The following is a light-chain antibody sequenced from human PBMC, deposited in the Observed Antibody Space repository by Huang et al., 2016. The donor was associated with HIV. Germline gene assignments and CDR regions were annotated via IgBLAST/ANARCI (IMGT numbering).Light chain of an antibody. V-gene: IGKV1-39*01. CDR1: QTINSK. CDR2: GAS. J-gene: IGKJ2*01. Sequence: DIQMTQSPSSLSASVGDRVTITCRASQTINSKLHWYKQKPGKAPTLLIYGASSLQTGVPSRFLGRCSGTDFTLTISGLQSEDFSTYYCQQSYSTPFTFGQGTRLEIK. CDR3: QQSYSTPFT.